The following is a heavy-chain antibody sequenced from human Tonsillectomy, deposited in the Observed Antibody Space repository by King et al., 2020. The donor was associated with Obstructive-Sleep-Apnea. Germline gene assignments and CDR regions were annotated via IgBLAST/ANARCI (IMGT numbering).Heavy chain of an antibody. Sequence: VQLVESGGGLVQPGGSLRLSCAASGFTFSSYAMSWVRQAPGKGLEWLSTINNSSGTYSADPVKGRFTISRDNSKNTLYLQMNSLRAEEPAVYYCAKLHGASMVRWDFASWGQGTLVTVSS. V-gene: IGHV3-23*04. CDR3: AKLHGASMVRWDFAS. CDR2: INNSSGT. CDR1: GFTFSSYA. J-gene: IGHJ4*02. D-gene: IGHD3-10*01.